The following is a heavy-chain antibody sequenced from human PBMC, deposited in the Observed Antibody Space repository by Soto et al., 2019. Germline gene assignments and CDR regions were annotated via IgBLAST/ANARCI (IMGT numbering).Heavy chain of an antibody. V-gene: IGHV4-34*01. CDR2: SNHVGNT. J-gene: IGHJ4*02. CDR3: ARVLIAGVTTD. Sequence: QVQLQQWGAGLLKPSETLSLTCAVYGGSFSGYYWSWIRQPPGKGLEWIGESNHVGNTNYNPSLKSRVTMSVDPSKNQFSLRLSSVTGADTAVYYCARVLIAGVTTDWGQGTLVLVSS. CDR1: GGSFSGYY. D-gene: IGHD5-18*01.